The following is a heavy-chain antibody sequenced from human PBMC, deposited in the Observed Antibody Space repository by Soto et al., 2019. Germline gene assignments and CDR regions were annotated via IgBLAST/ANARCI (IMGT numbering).Heavy chain of an antibody. CDR1: GGTFSSYA. J-gene: IGHJ4*02. D-gene: IGHD3-3*01. V-gene: IGHV1-69*01. CDR3: ARGHKTDNYDFWSGSFDY. Sequence: QVQLVQSGAEVKKPGSSVKVSCKASGGTFSSYAISWVRQAPGQGLEWMGGIIPIFGTANYAQKFQGRVTITADESTSTDYMELSSLRSEDTAVYYCARGHKTDNYDFWSGSFDYWGQGTLVTVSS. CDR2: IIPIFGTA.